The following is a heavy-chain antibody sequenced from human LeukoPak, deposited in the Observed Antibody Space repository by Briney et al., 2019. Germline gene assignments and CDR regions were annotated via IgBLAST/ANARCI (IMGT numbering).Heavy chain of an antibody. CDR3: ARGSSPRLGAFDI. Sequence: ASVKVSCKASGYTFTSYAMHWVRQAPGQRLEWMGWINAGNGNTKYSQKFQGRVTITRVTSASTAYMELSSLRSEDTAVYYCARGSSPRLGAFDIWGQGTMVTVSS. D-gene: IGHD7-27*01. CDR2: INAGNGNT. CDR1: GYTFTSYA. V-gene: IGHV1-3*01. J-gene: IGHJ3*02.